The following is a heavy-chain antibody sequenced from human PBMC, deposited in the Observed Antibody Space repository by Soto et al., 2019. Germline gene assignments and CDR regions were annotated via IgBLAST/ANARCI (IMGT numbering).Heavy chain of an antibody. V-gene: IGHV4-31*01. CDR2: IYNSGST. D-gene: IGHD2-2*01. Sequence: QVQLQESGPGLVKPSETLSLTCTVSGGSISSGGYYWSWIRQHPGKGLEWIGYIYNSGSTYYNAXXXXXXXXXXXXXXXXXXXXXXXXXXXXXXXXXXXXDPAWWGQGTMVTVSS. CDR3: XXDPAW. J-gene: IGHJ3*01. CDR1: GGSISSGGYY.